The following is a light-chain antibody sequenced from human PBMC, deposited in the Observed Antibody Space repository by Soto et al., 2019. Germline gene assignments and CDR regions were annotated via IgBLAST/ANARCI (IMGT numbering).Light chain of an antibody. CDR2: DTS. Sequence: DIVVTQSPATLSSSPGEKVTLSCSASQFVSSRLAWYQRRPGQVPRLLIYDTSTRTPGISARFSGSGSGTEFTLTISSLQPADFAVYYCQEYIQWPPGMFGPGTMVDIK. V-gene: IGKV3-15*01. CDR1: QFVSSR. CDR3: QEYIQWPPGM. J-gene: IGKJ1*01.